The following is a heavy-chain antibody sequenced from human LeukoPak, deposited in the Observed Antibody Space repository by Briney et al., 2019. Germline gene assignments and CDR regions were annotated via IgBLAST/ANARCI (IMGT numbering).Heavy chain of an antibody. CDR1: GGSISSSSYY. V-gene: IGHV4-39*01. D-gene: IGHD2-2*01. CDR2: IYYSGST. CDR3: AIHIVVVPAAKKKNWFDP. Sequence: SETLSLTCTVSGGSISSSSYYWGWIRQPPGKGLEWIGSIYYSGSTYYNPSLKSRVTISVDTSNNQFSLKLSSVTAADTAVYYCAIHIVVVPAAKKKNWFDPWGQGTLVTVSS. J-gene: IGHJ5*02.